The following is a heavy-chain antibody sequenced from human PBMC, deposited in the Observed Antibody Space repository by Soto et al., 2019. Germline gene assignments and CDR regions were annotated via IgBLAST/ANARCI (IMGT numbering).Heavy chain of an antibody. J-gene: IGHJ6*02. Sequence: ASVKVSCKASGYPFTSYGISWVRQAPGQGLEWMGSISAYNGNTNYAQKLQGRVTMTTDTSTSTAYMELRSLRSDDTAVYYCARDDLVVPAATYYYYGMDVWGQGTTVTVSS. V-gene: IGHV1-18*01. CDR3: ARDDLVVPAATYYYYGMDV. CDR1: GYPFTSYG. D-gene: IGHD2-2*01. CDR2: ISAYNGNT.